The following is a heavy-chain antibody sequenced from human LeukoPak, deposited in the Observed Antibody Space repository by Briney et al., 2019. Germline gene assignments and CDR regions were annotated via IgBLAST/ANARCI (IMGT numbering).Heavy chain of an antibody. CDR3: ARVMVRGAPYYYYYMDV. V-gene: IGHV3-21*01. D-gene: IGHD3-10*01. J-gene: IGHJ6*03. CDR1: GFTFSSYS. CDR2: ISSSSSYI. Sequence: GGSLRLSWAASGFTFSSYSMNWVRQAPGKGLEWVSSISSSSSYIYYADSVKGRFTLSRDNAKNSLYLQMNSLRAEDTAVYYCARVMVRGAPYYYYYMDVWGKGTTVTVSS.